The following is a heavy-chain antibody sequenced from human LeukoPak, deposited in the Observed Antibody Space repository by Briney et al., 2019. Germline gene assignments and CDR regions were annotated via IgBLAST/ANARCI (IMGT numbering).Heavy chain of an antibody. D-gene: IGHD5-12*01. J-gene: IGHJ4*02. CDR2: INHSGST. CDR1: GGSFSGYY. Sequence: SETLSLTCAVYGGSFSGYYWSWIRQPPGKGLEWIGEINHSGSTNYNPSLKSRVTISVDTSKNQFSLKLSSVTAADTAVYYCARLQSGYDDDYWGQGTLVTVSS. CDR3: ARLQSGYDDDY. V-gene: IGHV4-34*01.